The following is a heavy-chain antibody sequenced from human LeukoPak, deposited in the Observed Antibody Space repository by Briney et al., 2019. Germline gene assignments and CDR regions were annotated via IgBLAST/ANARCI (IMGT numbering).Heavy chain of an antibody. CDR1: GGTFSSYA. Sequence: SVTVSCKASGGTFSSYAISWVRQAPGQGLEWMGRIIPILGIANYAQKFQGRVTITADKSTSTAYMELSSLRSEDTAVYYCARVEYYDSSGYYQPDYWGQGTLVTVSS. CDR2: IIPILGIA. D-gene: IGHD3-22*01. V-gene: IGHV1-69*10. J-gene: IGHJ4*02. CDR3: ARVEYYDSSGYYQPDY.